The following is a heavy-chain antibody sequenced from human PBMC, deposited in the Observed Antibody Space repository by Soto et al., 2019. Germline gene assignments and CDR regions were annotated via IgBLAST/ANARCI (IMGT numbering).Heavy chain of an antibody. CDR1: GGSFSDYY. J-gene: IGHJ5*02. CDR2: IHLSGRV. CDR3: ARTPTRGASAWLDP. V-gene: IGHV4-34*01. Sequence: QVQLQQWGSGLLKPSETLSLTCAIYGGSFSDYYWHCIRQSPGKGLEWIGEIHLSGRVNFTPSLKRRTSLSMDTSRNQFFLTLRSVTAADTAVYFCARTPTRGASAWLDPWGRGHLVTVSS. D-gene: IGHD1-26*01.